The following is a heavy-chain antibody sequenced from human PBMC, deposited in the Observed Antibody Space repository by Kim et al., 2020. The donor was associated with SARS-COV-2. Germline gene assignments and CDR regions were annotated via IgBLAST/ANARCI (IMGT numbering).Heavy chain of an antibody. V-gene: IGHV4-4*02. J-gene: IGHJ6*02. CDR3: ARTNSSGWYGSYSYGMDV. CDR2: IYHSGST. CDR1: GGSISSSNW. Sequence: SETLSLTCAVSGGSISSSNWWSWVRQPPGKGLEWIGEIYHSGSTNYNSSLKSRVTISVNKSKNQFSLKLNSVTAADTAVYYCARTNSSGWYGSYSYGMDVWGQGTTVTVSS. D-gene: IGHD6-19*01.